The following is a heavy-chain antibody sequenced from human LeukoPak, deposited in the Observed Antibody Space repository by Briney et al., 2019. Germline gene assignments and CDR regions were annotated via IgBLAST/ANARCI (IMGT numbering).Heavy chain of an antibody. CDR1: GFTFRNAW. CDR3: TAIGSYGSLFDY. V-gene: IGHV3-15*01. Sequence: GGSLRLSCAAPGFTFRNAWTSWVRQAPGRGLEWVGRIKSNTDGGTTDYAAPVKGRFTVSRDDSKDTLYLQMNSLKTEDTAVYFCTAIGSYGSLFDYWGQGTLVTVSS. J-gene: IGHJ4*02. D-gene: IGHD1-26*01. CDR2: IKSNTDGGTT.